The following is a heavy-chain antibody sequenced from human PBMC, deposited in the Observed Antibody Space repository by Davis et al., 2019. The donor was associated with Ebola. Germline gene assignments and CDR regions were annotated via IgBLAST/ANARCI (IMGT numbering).Heavy chain of an antibody. CDR1: GGSFSGYY. D-gene: IGHD3-16*01. CDR3: ARLYYDYIWGSYGHFDY. V-gene: IGHV4-34*01. CDR2: INHSGST. J-gene: IGHJ4*02. Sequence: SETLSLTCAVYGGSFSGYYWSWIRQPPGKGLEWIGEINHSGSTNYNPSLKSRVTISVDTSKNQFSLKLSSVTAADTAVYYCARLYYDYIWGSYGHFDYWGQGTLVTVSS.